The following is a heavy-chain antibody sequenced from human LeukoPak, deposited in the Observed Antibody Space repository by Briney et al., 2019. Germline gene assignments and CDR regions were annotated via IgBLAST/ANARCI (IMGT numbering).Heavy chain of an antibody. CDR2: ISWNSGSI. D-gene: IGHD1-1*01. J-gene: IGHJ4*02. CDR3: AKDNSWNLKEFDY. CDR1: GFTFSSYS. Sequence: GGSLRLSCAASGFTFSSYSMSWVRQAPGKGLEWVSGISWNSGSIGYADSVKGRFTISRDNAKNSLYLQMNSLRAEDTALYYCAKDNSWNLKEFDYWGQGTLVTVSS. V-gene: IGHV3-9*01.